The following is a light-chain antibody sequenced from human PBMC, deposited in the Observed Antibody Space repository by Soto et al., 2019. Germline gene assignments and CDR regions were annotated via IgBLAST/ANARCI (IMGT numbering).Light chain of an antibody. CDR2: DAS. V-gene: IGKV3-11*01. CDR3: QQRGNLYT. Sequence: EIVLTQSPATLSLSLGERATLSCRASQSVGDYLAWYQQQPGQPPRLLISDASNRAAGIPARFSGSGSGTDFTLTISSLEPEDFAVSSCQQRGNLYTFGQGTKLEIK. J-gene: IGKJ2*01. CDR1: QSVGDY.